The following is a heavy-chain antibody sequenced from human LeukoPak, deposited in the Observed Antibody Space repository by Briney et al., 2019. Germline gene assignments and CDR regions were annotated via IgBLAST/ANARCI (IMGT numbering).Heavy chain of an antibody. CDR3: AREQWFRWEY. V-gene: IGHV3-48*04. D-gene: IGHD3-22*01. Sequence: GGSLRLSCAASGFTFSSYAMSWVRQPPGKGLECISYIPNDDSVIYYADSVRGRLSVSRDSAKNSLSLQLNSLRAEDTAVYYCAREQWFRWEYWGQGILVTVSS. J-gene: IGHJ4*02. CDR1: GFTFSSYA. CDR2: IPNDDSVI.